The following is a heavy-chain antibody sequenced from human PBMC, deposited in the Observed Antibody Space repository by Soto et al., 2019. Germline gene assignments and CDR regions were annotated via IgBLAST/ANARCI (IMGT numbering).Heavy chain of an antibody. Sequence: RASVKGSFKASCYTFTSYGISWVRQAPGQGLEWMGWISAYNGNTNYAQKLQGRVTMTTDTSTSTAYMELRSLRSDDTAVYYCAGYSSSSGFYYGMDVWGQGTTVTVSS. CDR2: ISAYNGNT. J-gene: IGHJ6*02. D-gene: IGHD6-6*01. CDR1: CYTFTSYG. CDR3: AGYSSSSGFYYGMDV. V-gene: IGHV1-18*01.